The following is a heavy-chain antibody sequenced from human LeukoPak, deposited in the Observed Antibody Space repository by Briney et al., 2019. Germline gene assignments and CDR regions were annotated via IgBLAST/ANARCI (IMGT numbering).Heavy chain of an antibody. CDR3: ARVKLSSGSFPLPSYYFDY. V-gene: IGHV3-30*02. D-gene: IGHD6-19*01. Sequence: GGSLRLSCTASGFTFSSYGIHWVRQAPGKGLEWVAFIRSDGSDKYYADSLKGRFTISRDNSKNTLYLQMTSLRDEDTAVYYCARVKLSSGSFPLPSYYFDYWGQGTLVTVSS. CDR1: GFTFSSYG. CDR2: IRSDGSDK. J-gene: IGHJ4*02.